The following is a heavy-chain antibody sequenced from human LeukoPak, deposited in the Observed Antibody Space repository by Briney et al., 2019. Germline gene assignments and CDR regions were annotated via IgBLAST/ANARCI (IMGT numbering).Heavy chain of an antibody. CDR2: IYYSGST. CDR3: ARDRYYYDSSGYQMKKGWFDP. Sequence: PSETLSLTCTVSGGSISSYYWSWIRQPPGKGLEWIGYIYYSGSTNYNPSLKSRVTISVDTSKNQFSLKLSSVTAADTAVYYCARDRYYYDSSGYQMKKGWFDPWGQGTLVTVSS. D-gene: IGHD3-22*01. V-gene: IGHV4-59*01. CDR1: GGSISSYY. J-gene: IGHJ5*02.